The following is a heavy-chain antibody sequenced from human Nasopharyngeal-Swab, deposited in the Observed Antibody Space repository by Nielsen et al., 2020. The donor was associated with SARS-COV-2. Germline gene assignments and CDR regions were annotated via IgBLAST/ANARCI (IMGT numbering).Heavy chain of an antibody. CDR1: GFTFSAYY. Sequence: SLKTYCAASGFTFSAYYMSSLRQAPGKGLEWVSYISSSSSYTNYADSVKGRFTISRDNAKNSLYLQMNSLRAEDTAVYYCARVVAAHRSAFDIWGQGTMVTVSS. CDR3: ARVVAAHRSAFDI. CDR2: ISSSSSYT. J-gene: IGHJ3*02. D-gene: IGHD6-6*01. V-gene: IGHV3-11*05.